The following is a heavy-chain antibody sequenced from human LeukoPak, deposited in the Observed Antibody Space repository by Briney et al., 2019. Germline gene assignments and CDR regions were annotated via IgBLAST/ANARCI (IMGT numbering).Heavy chain of an antibody. CDR3: AKDRAGSGSPWGYYYYMDV. CDR1: GFTFSSYG. J-gene: IGHJ6*03. CDR2: ISYDGSNK. D-gene: IGHD3-10*01. V-gene: IGHV3-30*18. Sequence: GGSLRLSCAASGFTFSSYGMHWVRQAPGKGLEWVAVISYDGSNKYYADSVKGRFTISRDNSKNTLYLQMNSLRAEDTAVYYCAKDRAGSGSPWGYYYYMDVWGKGTTVTISS.